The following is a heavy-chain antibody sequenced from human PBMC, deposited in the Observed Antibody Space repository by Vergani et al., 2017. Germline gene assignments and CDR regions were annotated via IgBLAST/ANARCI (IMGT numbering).Heavy chain of an antibody. CDR1: GYTFTSYA. CDR2: INTNTGNP. J-gene: IGHJ3*02. V-gene: IGHV7-4-1*02. Sequence: QLVQSGAEVKKPGASVKVSCKASGYTFTSYAMNWVRQAPGQGLEWMGWINTNTGNPTYAQGFTGRFVFSLDTSVSTAYLQISSLKAEDTAVYYCARVMRAAQKPSDAFDIWGQGTMVTVSS. D-gene: IGHD6-25*01. CDR3: ARVMRAAQKPSDAFDI.